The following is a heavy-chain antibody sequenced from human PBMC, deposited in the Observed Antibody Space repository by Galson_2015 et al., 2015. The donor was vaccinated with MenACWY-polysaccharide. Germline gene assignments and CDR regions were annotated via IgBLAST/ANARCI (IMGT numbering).Heavy chain of an antibody. V-gene: IGHV4-39*01. Sequence: ETLSLTCTVSGDSIGITDYYWAWVRQPPGKGLEWIGSVYSDGSTYYNPSLKSRVTLSIDTSKNQFSLQLNPVTAADTAVYFCARPQAHSAVACYDYLSQGTLVTGSS. D-gene: IGHD6-19*01. CDR2: VYSDGST. CDR3: ARPQAHSAVACYDY. J-gene: IGHJ4*02. CDR1: GDSIGITDYY.